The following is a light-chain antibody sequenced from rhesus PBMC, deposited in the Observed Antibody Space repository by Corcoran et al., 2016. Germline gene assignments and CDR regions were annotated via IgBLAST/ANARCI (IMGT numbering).Light chain of an antibody. CDR2: YAS. V-gene: IGKV1S14*01. CDR3: QHQNTYPWT. Sequence: GDAVTITCRASQGINNYIAWYQQKPGKAPKPLIYYASNLESGVPSRFRGSGTGTDCTLTISSLQPEDFAIYYCQHQNTYPWTFGQGTKVEI. J-gene: IGKJ1*01. CDR1: QGINNY.